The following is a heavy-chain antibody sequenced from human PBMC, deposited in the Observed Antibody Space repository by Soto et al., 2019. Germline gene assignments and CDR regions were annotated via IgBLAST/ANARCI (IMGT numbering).Heavy chain of an antibody. Sequence: EVQLVESGGGLVKPGGSLRLSCAASGFTFSNAWMNWVRQAPGKGLEWVGRIKSKTDGGTTDYAAPVKGRFTISRDDSKNTLYLHMNSLKTEDTAVYYCTTDRAWLEIFDYWGQGTLVTVSS. J-gene: IGHJ4*02. CDR1: GFTFSNAW. V-gene: IGHV3-15*07. CDR3: TTDRAWLEIFDY. D-gene: IGHD6-19*01. CDR2: IKSKTDGGTT.